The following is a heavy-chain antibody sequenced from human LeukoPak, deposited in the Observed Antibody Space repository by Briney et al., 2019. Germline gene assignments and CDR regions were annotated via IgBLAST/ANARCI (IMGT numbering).Heavy chain of an antibody. CDR1: GFTFSSYG. CDR2: IRYDGSNK. D-gene: IGHD1-26*01. J-gene: IGHJ4*02. CDR3: AKSAVGATLGDY. Sequence: GGSLRLTCAASGFTFSSYGMHWVRQAPGKGLEWVAFIRYDGSNKYYADSVKGRFTISRDNSRDTLYLQMISLRAEDTAVYYCAKSAVGATLGDYWGQGTPVTVSS. V-gene: IGHV3-30*02.